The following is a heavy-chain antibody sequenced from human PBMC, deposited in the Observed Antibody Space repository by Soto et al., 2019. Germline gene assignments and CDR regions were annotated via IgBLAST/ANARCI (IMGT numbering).Heavy chain of an antibody. CDR1: GYTFTSYG. CDR3: ARTFLYGDYGSDAFDI. D-gene: IGHD4-17*01. Sequence: GASVKVSCKASGYTFTSYGISWVRQAPGQGLEWMGWISAYNGNTNYAQKLQGRVTMTTDTSTSTAYMELRSLRSDDTAVYYCARTFLYGDYGSDAFDIWGQGTMVTV. J-gene: IGHJ3*02. CDR2: ISAYNGNT. V-gene: IGHV1-18*01.